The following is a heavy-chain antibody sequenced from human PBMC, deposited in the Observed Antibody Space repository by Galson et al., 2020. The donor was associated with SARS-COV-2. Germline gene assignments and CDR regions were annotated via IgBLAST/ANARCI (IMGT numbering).Heavy chain of an antibody. D-gene: IGHD6-19*01. Sequence: SETLSLTCTVSGGSISSSSYYWGWIRQPPGKGLEWIGSIYYSGSTYYNPSLKSRVTISVDTSKNQFSLKLSSVTAADTAVYYCARSPYSSGWYDGFDYWGQGTLVTVSS. CDR3: ARSPYSSGWYDGFDY. CDR2: IYYSGST. CDR1: GGSISSSSYY. J-gene: IGHJ4*02. V-gene: IGHV4-39*07.